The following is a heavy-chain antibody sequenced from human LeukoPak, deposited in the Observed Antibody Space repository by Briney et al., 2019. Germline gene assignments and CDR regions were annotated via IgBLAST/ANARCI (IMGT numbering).Heavy chain of an antibody. Sequence: GGSLRLSCAASGFTFSDYWMHWVRQAPGKGLVWVSRINPDGSSASYADSVKGRFTISRDNAKNTLYLQTNSLRAEDTAVYYCARFKVTVTSIPWGQGTLVTVSS. J-gene: IGHJ5*02. CDR2: INPDGSSA. CDR3: ARFKVTVTSIP. V-gene: IGHV3-74*01. CDR1: GFTFSDYW. D-gene: IGHD4-11*01.